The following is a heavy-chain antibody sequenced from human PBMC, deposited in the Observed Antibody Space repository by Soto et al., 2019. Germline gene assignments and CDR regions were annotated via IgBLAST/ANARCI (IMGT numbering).Heavy chain of an antibody. D-gene: IGHD5-12*01. CDR2: INPNSGGT. J-gene: IGHJ4*02. CDR1: GYTFTGYY. V-gene: IGHV1-2*02. Sequence: ASVKVSCKASGYTFTGYYMHWVRQAPGQGLEWMGWINPNSGGTNYAQKFQGRVTMTRDTSISTAYMELSRLRSDDTAVYYCARARGYSGYDHSDFDYWGQGTLVTVSS. CDR3: ARARGYSGYDHSDFDY.